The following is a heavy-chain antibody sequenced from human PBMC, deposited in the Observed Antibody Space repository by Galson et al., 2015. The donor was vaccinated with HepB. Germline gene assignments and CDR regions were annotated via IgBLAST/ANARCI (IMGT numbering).Heavy chain of an antibody. D-gene: IGHD4-11*01. V-gene: IGHV3-15*01. CDR3: TTALGDYSDFSFLDY. J-gene: IGHJ4*02. CDR1: GFTFSNAW. CDR2: FKSKADGGTT. Sequence: SLRLSCAASGFTFSNAWVSWVRQAPGKGLEWVGRFKSKADGGTTDYAAPVKGRFTISRDDSKNTLYLQMNSLKTEDTAVYYCTTALGDYSDFSFLDYWGQGTLVTVSS.